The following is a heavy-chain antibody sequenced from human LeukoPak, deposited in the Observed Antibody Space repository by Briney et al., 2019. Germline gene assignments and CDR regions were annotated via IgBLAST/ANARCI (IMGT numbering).Heavy chain of an antibody. D-gene: IGHD3-10*01. J-gene: IGHJ4*02. CDR1: GFTFSSDW. CDR3: ASGGLGARKYYSDPFHY. V-gene: IGHV3-74*01. CDR2: INSDGSST. Sequence: PGGSLRLSCAASGFTFSSDWMHWVRQAPGKGLVWVSRINSDGSSTSYADSVKGRFTISRDNAKNTVCLQMNNLRAKDTAVYYCASGGLGARKYYSDPFHYWGQGTLVTVSS.